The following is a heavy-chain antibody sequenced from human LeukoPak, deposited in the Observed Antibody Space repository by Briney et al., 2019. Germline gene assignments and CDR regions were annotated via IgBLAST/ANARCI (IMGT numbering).Heavy chain of an antibody. J-gene: IGHJ5*02. Sequence: GESLKIPCKGSGYSFTSYWIGWVRQMPGKGLEWMGIIYPGDSDTRYSPSFQGQVTISADKSISTAYLQWSSLKASDTAMYYCARREGYYDILTGYLYWFDPWGQGTLVTVSS. CDR2: IYPGDSDT. V-gene: IGHV5-51*01. CDR1: GYSFTSYW. D-gene: IGHD3-9*01. CDR3: ARREGYYDILTGYLYWFDP.